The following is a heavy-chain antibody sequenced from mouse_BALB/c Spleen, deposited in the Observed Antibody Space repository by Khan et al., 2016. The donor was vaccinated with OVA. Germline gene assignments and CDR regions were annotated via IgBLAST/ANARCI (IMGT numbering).Heavy chain of an antibody. Sequence: EVQLQESGPGLVKPSQSLSLTCTVAGYSITSDYAWNWIRQLPGNKLEWMGYISYSGSTGYNPSLKRRISITRDTSKNQVILQLNSVTTEDTATYYCESELGRYYAMDYWGQGTSVTVSS. CDR3: ESELGRYYAMDY. D-gene: IGHD4-1*01. CDR2: ISYSGST. J-gene: IGHJ4*01. V-gene: IGHV3-2*02. CDR1: GYSITSDYA.